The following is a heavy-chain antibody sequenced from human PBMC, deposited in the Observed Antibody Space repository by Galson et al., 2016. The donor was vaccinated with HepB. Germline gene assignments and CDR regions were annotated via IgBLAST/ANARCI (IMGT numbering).Heavy chain of an antibody. CDR3: AIPDY. J-gene: IGHJ4*02. CDR2: ISHAGTKT. CDR1: GFTFSGYG. Sequence: SLRLSCAASGFTFSGYGMHWVRQAPGKGLEWVALISHAGTKTFYADSVKGRFTISRDNSKNILSLQMNSLRPEDTAVYYCAIPDYWGQGTLVTLSS. V-gene: IGHV3-30*03.